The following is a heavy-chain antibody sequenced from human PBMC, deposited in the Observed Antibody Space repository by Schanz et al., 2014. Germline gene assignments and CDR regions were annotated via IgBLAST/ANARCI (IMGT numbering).Heavy chain of an antibody. Sequence: VQLVESGGGLVQPGGSLRLSCAASGFTLSNSDMHWVRQAPGKGLEWVALISNDGSIKYYADSVEGRFTISRDNSRNTLNLQMNILRTWDTAVYYYASPSGCSGYDAYFDFWGQGTLVTVSS. J-gene: IGHJ4*02. D-gene: IGHD5-12*01. V-gene: IGHV3-30-3*01. CDR3: ASPSGCSGYDAYFDF. CDR2: ISNDGSIK. CDR1: GFTLSNSD.